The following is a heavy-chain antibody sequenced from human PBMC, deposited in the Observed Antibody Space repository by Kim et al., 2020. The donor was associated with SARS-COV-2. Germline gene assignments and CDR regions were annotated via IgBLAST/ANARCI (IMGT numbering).Heavy chain of an antibody. CDR2: ISGSGDST. CDR3: AGSQGCSSTSCYVGY. V-gene: IGHV3-23*01. CDR1: GFTFSSYA. J-gene: IGHJ4*02. D-gene: IGHD2-2*01. Sequence: GGSLRLSCAVSGFTFSSYAMSWVRQAPGKGLEWVSGISGSGDSTYYADSVKGRFTISRDNSKNTLYLQMNSLRVEDTAVYYCAGSQGCSSTSCYVGYWGQGTLVTVSS.